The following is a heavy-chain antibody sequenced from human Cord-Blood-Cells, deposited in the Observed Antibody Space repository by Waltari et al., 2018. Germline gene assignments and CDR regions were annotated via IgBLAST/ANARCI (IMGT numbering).Heavy chain of an antibody. J-gene: IGHJ6*02. Sequence: QVQLVQSGAEVKKPGASVKVSCKASGYTFTGYYMHWVRQAPGQGLEWMGWINPNSGGTNYAQKVQGRVTMTRDTSISTAYMELGRLRSDDTAVYYCAGPSGYDPYGMDVWGQGTTVTVSS. CDR3: AGPSGYDPYGMDV. V-gene: IGHV1-2*02. D-gene: IGHD5-12*01. CDR2: INPNSGGT. CDR1: GYTFTGYY.